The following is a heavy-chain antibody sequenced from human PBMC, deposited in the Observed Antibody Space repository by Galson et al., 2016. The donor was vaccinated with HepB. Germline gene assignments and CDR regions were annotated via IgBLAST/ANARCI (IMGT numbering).Heavy chain of an antibody. CDR2: IKQDGIEK. Sequence: SLRLSCAASGFTFTTHWMTWVRQAPGKGLEWVANIKQDGIEKNYADSVKGRFTISRDNAKKSLYLQMNSLRAEDTALYHCARGSAGYYDSSAFGLPLNYWGLGTLVIVSS. V-gene: IGHV3-7*03. D-gene: IGHD3-22*01. CDR1: GFTFTTHW. J-gene: IGHJ4*02. CDR3: ARGSAGYYDSSAFGLPLNY.